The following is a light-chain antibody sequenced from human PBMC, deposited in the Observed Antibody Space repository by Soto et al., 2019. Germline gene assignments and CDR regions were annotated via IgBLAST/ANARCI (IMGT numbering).Light chain of an antibody. CDR3: QQYNSYSPL. CDR1: QSISSW. V-gene: IGKV1-5*01. Sequence: DIQMTQSPSTLSASVGDRVTITCRASQSISSWLAWYQQKPGKAPKLLIYDASSLESGVTSRFSGSGSGTEFTLTISSLQPDDFATYYCQQYNSYSPLFGGGTKVEIK. CDR2: DAS. J-gene: IGKJ4*01.